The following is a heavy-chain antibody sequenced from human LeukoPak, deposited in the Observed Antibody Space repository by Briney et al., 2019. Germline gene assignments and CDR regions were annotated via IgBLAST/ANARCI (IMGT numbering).Heavy chain of an antibody. D-gene: IGHD3-22*01. CDR3: ARVGGYYYDRSSDY. CDR2: ISSNGGST. CDR1: GFTFSSYA. V-gene: IGHV3-64*01. J-gene: IGHJ4*02. Sequence: GGSLRLSCAASGFTFSSYAMHWVRQAPGKGLEYVSAISSNGGSTYYANSVRGRFTISRDNSKNTLYLQMGSLRAEDMAVYYCARVGGYYYDRSSDYWGQGTLVTVSS.